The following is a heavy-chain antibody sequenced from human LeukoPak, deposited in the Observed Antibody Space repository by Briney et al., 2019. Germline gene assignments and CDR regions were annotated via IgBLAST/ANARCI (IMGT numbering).Heavy chain of an antibody. D-gene: IGHD2-2*01. Sequence: ASVKVSCKASGYTFTSYGISWVRQAPGQGLEWMGWISAYNGNTNYAQKLQGRVTMTTDTSTSTAYMELRSLRSDDTAVYYCARAPIVVVPAANSYYYYYGMDVWGQGTTVTVSS. CDR1: GYTFTSYG. CDR2: ISAYNGNT. J-gene: IGHJ6*02. V-gene: IGHV1-18*01. CDR3: ARAPIVVVPAANSYYYYYGMDV.